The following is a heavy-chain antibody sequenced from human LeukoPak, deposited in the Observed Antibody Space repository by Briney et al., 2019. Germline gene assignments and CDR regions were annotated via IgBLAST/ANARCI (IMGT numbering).Heavy chain of an antibody. CDR3: ARDGISAPGTGYFYYYGMDV. Sequence: ASVKVSCKAFGYTLTTYGITWVRQAPGQGLEWMGWISAYNGNTNFAQKFQGRVTMTTDTSTSTAYMELRSLRSGDTAVYYCARDGISAPGTGYFYYYGMDVWGQGTTVTVSS. D-gene: IGHD6-13*01. CDR1: GYTLTTYG. J-gene: IGHJ6*02. CDR2: ISAYNGNT. V-gene: IGHV1-18*01.